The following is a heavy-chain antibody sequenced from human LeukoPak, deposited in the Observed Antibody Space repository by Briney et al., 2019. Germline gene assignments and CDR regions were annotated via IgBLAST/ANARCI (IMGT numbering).Heavy chain of an antibody. CDR3: ARSYDILTGYSNFDY. V-gene: IGHV3-21*01. J-gene: IGHJ4*02. CDR2: ISSSSSYI. CDR1: GFTFSSYS. D-gene: IGHD3-9*01. Sequence: GGSLRLSCAASGFTFSSYSMNWVRQAPGKGLEWVSSISSSSSYIYYADSVKGRFTISRDNANNSLYLQMNSLRAEDTAVYYCARSYDILTGYSNFDYWGQGTLVTVSS.